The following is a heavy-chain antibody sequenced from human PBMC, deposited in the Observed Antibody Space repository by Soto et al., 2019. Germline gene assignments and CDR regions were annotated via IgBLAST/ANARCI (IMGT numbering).Heavy chain of an antibody. CDR1: GGTFSSYA. J-gene: IGHJ4*02. CDR2: IIPIFGTA. Sequence: QVQLVQSGAEVKKPGSSVKVSCKASGGTFSSYAISWVRQVPGQGLEWMGGIIPIFGTANYAQKFQGRVTITADESTSTAYMELSSLRSEDTAVYYCARDREGYCGGDCYTFDYWGQGTLVTVSS. CDR3: ARDREGYCGGDCYTFDY. V-gene: IGHV1-69*01. D-gene: IGHD2-21*02.